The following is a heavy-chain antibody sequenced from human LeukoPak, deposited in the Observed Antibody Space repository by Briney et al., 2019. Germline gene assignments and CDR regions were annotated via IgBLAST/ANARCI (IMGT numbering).Heavy chain of an antibody. Sequence: SSETLSLTCAVYVGSFSGYHWTWIRQSPGKGLEWIGEINHSGSTKYNPSLKSRVTISADTSKNQFSLKLTSVTAADTAVYYCARGLFRAVAGLFDYWGQGTLVTVSS. CDR3: ARGLFRAVAGLFDY. D-gene: IGHD6-19*01. CDR2: INHSGST. V-gene: IGHV4-34*01. J-gene: IGHJ4*02. CDR1: VGSFSGYH.